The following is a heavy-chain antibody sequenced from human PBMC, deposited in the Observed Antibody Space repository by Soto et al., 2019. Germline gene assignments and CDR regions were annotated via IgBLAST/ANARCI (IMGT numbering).Heavy chain of an antibody. D-gene: IGHD3-3*02. CDR3: AKDSISYNGIYDAFDV. CDR2: IGGGDDI. Sequence: VQLLESGGGLVQPGGSLRLSCEASGFTFSNYAMAWVRQTPGEGPEWVSTIGGGDDIFYAESVQGRFIISRDDSRSTMQLQMDNHRVEDTAIYFGAKDSISYNGIYDAFDVLGQGTVVTVSS. J-gene: IGHJ3*01. CDR1: GFTFSNYA. V-gene: IGHV3-23*01.